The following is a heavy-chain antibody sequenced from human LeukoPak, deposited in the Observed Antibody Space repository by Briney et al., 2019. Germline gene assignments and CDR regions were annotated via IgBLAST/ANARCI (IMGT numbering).Heavy chain of an antibody. CDR2: INWNGGST. CDR1: GFTFSSYW. Sequence: PGGSLRLSCAASGFTFSSYWMSWVRQAPGKGLEWVSGINWNGGSTGYADSVKGRFTISRDNAKNSLYLQMNSLRAEDTALYHCARDVQSLSHTWFDPWGQGTLVTVSS. CDR3: ARDVQSLSHTWFDP. D-gene: IGHD3-10*01. V-gene: IGHV3-20*01. J-gene: IGHJ5*02.